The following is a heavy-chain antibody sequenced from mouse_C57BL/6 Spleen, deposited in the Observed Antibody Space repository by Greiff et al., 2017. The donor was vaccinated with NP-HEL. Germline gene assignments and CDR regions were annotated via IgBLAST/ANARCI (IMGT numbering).Heavy chain of an antibody. J-gene: IGHJ4*01. CDR3: TRRNGLRREYYYAMDY. D-gene: IGHD2-4*01. CDR2: IRNKANNHAT. V-gene: IGHV6-6*01. Sequence: EVQLVESGGGLVQPGGSMKLSCAASGFTFSDAWMDWVRQSPEKGLEWVAEIRNKANNHATYYAESVKGRFTISRDDSKSSVYLQMNSLRAEDTGIYYCTRRNGLRREYYYAMDYWGQGTSVTVSS. CDR1: GFTFSDAW.